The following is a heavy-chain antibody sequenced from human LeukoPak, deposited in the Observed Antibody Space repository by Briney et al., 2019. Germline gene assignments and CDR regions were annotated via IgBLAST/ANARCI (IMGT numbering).Heavy chain of an antibody. J-gene: IGHJ4*02. Sequence: SGTLSLTCTVSGGSISGSSYYWAWIRQPPGKGLEWIGSIYYSGSTFYSPSLKSRVTLSVDTSKNQFSLKLSSVTAADTAVYFCSRETTSTSWYWGQGTLVTVSS. CDR1: GGSISGSSYY. V-gene: IGHV4-39*01. CDR3: SRETTSTSWY. D-gene: IGHD6-13*01. CDR2: IYYSGST.